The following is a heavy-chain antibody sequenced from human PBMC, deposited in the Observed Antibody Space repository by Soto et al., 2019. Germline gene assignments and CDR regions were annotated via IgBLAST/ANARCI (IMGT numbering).Heavy chain of an antibody. CDR3: ARERVTMIVVVPKRYYFDY. CDR2: INRSGST. Sequence: SEILSLTCAVYGGSFSGYCWSWISQPPGKGLKWIGEINRSGSTNYNPSLKSRVTISVDTSKNQFSLKLSSVTAADTAVYYCARERVTMIVVVPKRYYFDYWGQGTLVTVSS. V-gene: IGHV4-34*01. CDR1: GGSFSGYC. J-gene: IGHJ4*02. D-gene: IGHD3-22*01.